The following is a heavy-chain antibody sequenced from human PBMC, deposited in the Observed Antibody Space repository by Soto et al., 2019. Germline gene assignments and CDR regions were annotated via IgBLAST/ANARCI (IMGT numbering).Heavy chain of an antibody. V-gene: IGHV1-69*02. D-gene: IGHD2-15*01. CDR3: ASEYCSGGSCYGDYYYYMDV. Sequence: QVQLVQSGAEVKKPGSSVKVSCKASGGTFSSYTISWVRQAPGQGLEWMGRIIPILGIANYAQKFQGRVTITADKSTSTAYMELSSLRSEDTAVYYCASEYCSGGSCYGDYYYYMDVWGKGTTVTASS. CDR2: IIPILGIA. CDR1: GGTFSSYT. J-gene: IGHJ6*03.